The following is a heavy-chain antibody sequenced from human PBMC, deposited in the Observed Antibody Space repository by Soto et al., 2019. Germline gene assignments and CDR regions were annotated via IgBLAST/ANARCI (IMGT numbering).Heavy chain of an antibody. J-gene: IGHJ5*02. CDR1: GGSFSGYY. CDR3: ARVYGDSGWFDP. CDR2: INHSGST. D-gene: IGHD4-17*01. V-gene: IGHV4-34*01. Sequence: QVQLQQWGAGLLKPSETLSLTCAVYGGSFSGYYWSWIRQPPGKGLEWIGEINHSGSTNYNPSLKSRVTKSVDTSKNQFSLKLSSVTAADTAVYYCARVYGDSGWFDPWGQGTLVTVSS.